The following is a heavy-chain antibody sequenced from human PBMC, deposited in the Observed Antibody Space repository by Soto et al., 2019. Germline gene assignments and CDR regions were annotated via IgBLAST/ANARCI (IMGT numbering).Heavy chain of an antibody. Sequence: QVQLVQSGAEVKKPGASVKVSCKASGYTFISYGISWVRQAPGQGLEWMGWIRAYNGNTNYAQKHQGTVTVTPDPSTGTASTALRTLRTDSTAVYSCARARPPAGYWGQGTRVTASS. J-gene: IGHJ4*02. D-gene: IGHD6-13*01. CDR3: ARARPPAGY. V-gene: IGHV1-18*01. CDR1: GYTFISYG. CDR2: IRAYNGNT.